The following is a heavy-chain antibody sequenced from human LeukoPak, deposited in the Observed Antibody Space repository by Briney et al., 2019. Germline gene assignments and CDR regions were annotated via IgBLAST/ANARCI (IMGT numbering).Heavy chain of an antibody. CDR2: ISYDGSNK. D-gene: IGHD6-13*01. CDR1: GFTFSSYG. CDR3: AKDRGSSWYGDYYYGKDA. V-gene: IGHV3-30*18. Sequence: PGGSLRLSCAASGFTFSSYGMHWVRQAPGKGLEWVAVISYDGSNKYYADSVKGRFTISRDNSKNTLYLQMNSLRAEDTAVYYCAKDRGSSWYGDYYYGKDAWGQGTTVTVSS. J-gene: IGHJ6*02.